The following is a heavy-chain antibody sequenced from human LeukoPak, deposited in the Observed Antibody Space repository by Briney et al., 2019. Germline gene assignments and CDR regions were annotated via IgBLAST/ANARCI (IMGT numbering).Heavy chain of an antibody. D-gene: IGHD2-21*02. CDR2: ISGSGGST. Sequence: GGSLRLSCAASGFTFSSYGMSWVHQAPGKGLEWVSAISGSGGSTYYADSVKGRFTISRDNSKNTLYLQMNSLRAEDTAVYYCARLRRFSYYYYMDVWGKGTTVAISS. CDR3: ARLRRFSYYYYMDV. J-gene: IGHJ6*03. CDR1: GFTFSSYG. V-gene: IGHV3-23*01.